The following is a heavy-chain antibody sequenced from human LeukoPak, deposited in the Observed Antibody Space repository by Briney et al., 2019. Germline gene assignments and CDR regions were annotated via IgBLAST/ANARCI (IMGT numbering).Heavy chain of an antibody. CDR1: GFTFSSYT. D-gene: IGHD6-19*01. CDR3: ARDRNIYSSGWPYFDY. CDR2: ISSSSSFI. Sequence: GGSLRLSCAASGFTFSSYTMNWVRQAPGKGLEWVSYISSSSSFINYADSVKGRFTISRDNAKNSLYLQMNSLRAEDTAVYYCARDRNIYSSGWPYFDYWGQGTLVTVSS. V-gene: IGHV3-21*01. J-gene: IGHJ4*02.